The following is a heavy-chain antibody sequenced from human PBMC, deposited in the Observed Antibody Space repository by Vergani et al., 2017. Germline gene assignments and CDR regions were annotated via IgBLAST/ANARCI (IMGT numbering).Heavy chain of an antibody. CDR1: GFTFDDYA. D-gene: IGHD1-7*01. J-gene: IGHJ5*02. V-gene: IGHV3-9*01. CDR3: AKGMAIGGITGTTPWFDP. CDR2: ISWNSGSI. Sequence: EVQLVESGGGLVQPGRSLRLSCAASGFTFDDYAMHWVRHAPGKGLEWVSGISWNSGSIGYADSVKGRFTISRDNAKNSLYLQMNRLRAEDTALYYCAKGMAIGGITGTTPWFDPWGQGTLVTVSS.